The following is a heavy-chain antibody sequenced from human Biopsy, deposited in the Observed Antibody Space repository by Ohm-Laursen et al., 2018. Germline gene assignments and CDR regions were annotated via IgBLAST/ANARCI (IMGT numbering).Heavy chain of an antibody. V-gene: IGHV1-69*06. Sequence: SSVKVSCKAPGGTFSNYGVNWVRQAPGQGLEWLGGNIPILGTGNYAQKFQDRVTVAADTSTSTATMELRSLRPDDTAVYYCATKLTGYFHHWGQGTLVIVSS. CDR2: NIPILGTG. D-gene: IGHD3-9*01. J-gene: IGHJ1*01. CDR1: GGTFSNYG. CDR3: ATKLTGYFHH.